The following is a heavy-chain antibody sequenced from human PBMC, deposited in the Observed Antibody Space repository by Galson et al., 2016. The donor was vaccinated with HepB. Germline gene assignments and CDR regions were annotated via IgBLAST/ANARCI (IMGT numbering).Heavy chain of an antibody. D-gene: IGHD1-26*01. CDR2: LHTFGNI. CDR3: AKDSGSSKTTDFQY. Sequence: TLSLTCIVSGDSVNSGDSYYSWVRQPAGKGLEWIGRLHTFGNIDYNPSLRSRVTISADASKNLFFLRLTSVTAADTALYYCAKDSGSSKTTDFQYWGQGTLVTVAS. V-gene: IGHV4-61*02. CDR1: GDSVNSGDSY. J-gene: IGHJ1*01.